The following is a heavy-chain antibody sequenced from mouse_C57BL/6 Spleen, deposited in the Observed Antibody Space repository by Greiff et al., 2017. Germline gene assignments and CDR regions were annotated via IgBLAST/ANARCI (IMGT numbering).Heavy chain of an antibody. Sequence: VKLMESGPGLVQPSQSLSITCTVSGFSLTSYGVHWVRQSPGKGLEWLGVIWSGGSTDYKAAYISRLSTSKDNSKGQVFFKMYSMHADDTATYYCARNSGYSKSFAYWGQGTLVTVSA. CDR3: ARNSGYSKSFAY. V-gene: IGHV2-2*01. CDR1: GFSLTSYG. D-gene: IGHD2-5*01. CDR2: IWSGGST. J-gene: IGHJ3*01.